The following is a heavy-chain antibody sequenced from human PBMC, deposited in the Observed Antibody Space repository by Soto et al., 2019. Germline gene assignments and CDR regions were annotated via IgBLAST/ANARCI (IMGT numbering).Heavy chain of an antibody. V-gene: IGHV1-18*01. D-gene: IGHD6-13*01. CDR3: ARDFTKSSSWPYYFDY. Sequence: QVQLVQSGAEVKKPGASVKVSCKASGYTFTTYGIIWVRQAPGQGLEWMGWISAYSGSTKFAQKLQGRVTMTTDTPTTTAYMELRSLTSDDTAVYYCARDFTKSSSWPYYFDYWGQGTLVTVSS. CDR2: ISAYSGST. J-gene: IGHJ4*02. CDR1: GYTFTTYG.